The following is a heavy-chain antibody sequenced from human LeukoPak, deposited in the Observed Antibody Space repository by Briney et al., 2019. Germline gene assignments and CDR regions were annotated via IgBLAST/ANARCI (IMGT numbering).Heavy chain of an antibody. CDR2: LTGNGRTT. CDR1: GFTFSNYA. V-gene: IGHV3-23*01. J-gene: IGHJ4*02. CDR3: ARRSGIAVAGAFEY. D-gene: IGHD6-19*01. Sequence: GGSLRLSCAASGFTFSNYAMTWVRQAPGKRLEWVSGLTGNGRTTYYADSVKGRFTISRDNSNNTLYLQINSLRAEDTAVYYCARRSGIAVAGAFEYWGQGTLVTVSS.